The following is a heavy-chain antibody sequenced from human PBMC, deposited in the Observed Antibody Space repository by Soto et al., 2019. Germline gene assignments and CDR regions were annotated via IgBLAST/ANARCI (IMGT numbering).Heavy chain of an antibody. Sequence: GGSLRLSCAVSGFRFSDYFMSWIRQVPGKGLEWVAYISSSGGATFYADSVKGRFTISRDNAKDSLYLQMNSMRAGDTAVYFCARTRFHYALWWGQGTQVTVSS. CDR3: ARTRFHYALW. J-gene: IGHJ4*02. CDR1: GFRFSDYF. D-gene: IGHD3-16*01. CDR2: ISSSGGAT. V-gene: IGHV3-11*01.